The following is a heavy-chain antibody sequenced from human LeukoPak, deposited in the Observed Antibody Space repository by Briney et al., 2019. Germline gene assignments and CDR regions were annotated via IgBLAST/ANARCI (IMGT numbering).Heavy chain of an antibody. D-gene: IGHD2-2*01. CDR3: ARLKLLWSNYFDY. CDR1: GFTFDNYG. V-gene: IGHV3-23*01. J-gene: IGHJ4*02. Sequence: GGSLRLSCAASGFTFDNYGLSWVRQAPGKGLEWVSAISGSGGSTYYADSVKGRFTISRDNAKNSLYLQMNSLRAEDTAVYYCARLKLLWSNYFDYWGQGTLVTVSS. CDR2: ISGSGGST.